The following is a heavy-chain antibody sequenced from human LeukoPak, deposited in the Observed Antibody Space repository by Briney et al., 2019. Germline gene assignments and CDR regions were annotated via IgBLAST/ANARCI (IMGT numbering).Heavy chain of an antibody. D-gene: IGHD2-2*01. CDR3: ARAGGVVVPAAIFDY. CDR2: ISAHNGNT. Sequence: ASVKVSCKASGYTFTSYGISWVRQAPGQGLEWMGWISAHNGNTNCAQKLQGRVTMTTDTSTSTAYMELRSLRSDDTAVYYCARAGGVVVPAAIFDYWGQGTLVTVSS. CDR1: GYTFTSYG. J-gene: IGHJ4*02. V-gene: IGHV1-18*04.